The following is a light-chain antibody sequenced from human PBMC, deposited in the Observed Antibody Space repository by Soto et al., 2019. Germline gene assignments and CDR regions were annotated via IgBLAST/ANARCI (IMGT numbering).Light chain of an antibody. Sequence: AVQMTQSPSSLSASVGDIVTITCRASQGIRNDLAWYQQKPGRAPRLLIFAASTLQSGVPSRFSGSGAGTDSTLTISSLQPEDFATYYCLQAYNYPRTFGQGTKV. CDR2: AAS. CDR1: QGIRND. V-gene: IGKV1-6*01. CDR3: LQAYNYPRT. J-gene: IGKJ1*01.